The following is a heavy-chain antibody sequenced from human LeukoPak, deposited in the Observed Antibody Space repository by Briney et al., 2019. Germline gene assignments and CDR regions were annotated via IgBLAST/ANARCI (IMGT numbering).Heavy chain of an antibody. Sequence: SQTLSLTCGVSGGSISGTNWWSWVRQPPGQGLEWIGEISLAGQTNYNPSLNGRVTLSLDKSSNQLSLHLTSVTAADTATYFCSRESGPFCPFGYWGQGALVIVSS. CDR3: SRESGPFCPFGY. CDR1: GGSISGTNW. J-gene: IGHJ4*02. CDR2: ISLAGQT. D-gene: IGHD1-26*01. V-gene: IGHV4/OR15-8*02.